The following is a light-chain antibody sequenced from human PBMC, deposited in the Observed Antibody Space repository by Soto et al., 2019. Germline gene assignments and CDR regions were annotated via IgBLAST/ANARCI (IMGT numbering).Light chain of an antibody. J-gene: IGKJ1*01. CDR1: QSIVTY. Sequence: DIQMTQSPSSLSASVGDRVTITCLASQSIVTYLNWYLQKPGKAPKLLIYAASNLQSGVPSRFSGSGSGTDFTLTISSLQPEDFATYYCQQYKTYPWTLGQGTKVDIK. CDR3: QQYKTYPWT. CDR2: AAS. V-gene: IGKV1-39*01.